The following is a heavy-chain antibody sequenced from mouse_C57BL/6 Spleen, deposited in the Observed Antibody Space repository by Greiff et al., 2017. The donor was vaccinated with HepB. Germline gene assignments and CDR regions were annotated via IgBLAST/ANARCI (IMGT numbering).Heavy chain of an antibody. D-gene: IGHD1-1*01. CDR2: IYPGNSDT. CDR1: GYTFTSYW. CDR3: TRPVTTVVATEYFDV. V-gene: IGHV1-5*01. Sequence: EVQLQQSGTVLARPGASVKMSCKTSGYTFTSYWMHWVKQRPGQGLEWIGAIYPGNSDTSYNQKFKGKAKLTAVTSASTAYMELSSLTNEDSAVYYCTRPVTTVVATEYFDVWGTGTTVTVSS. J-gene: IGHJ1*03.